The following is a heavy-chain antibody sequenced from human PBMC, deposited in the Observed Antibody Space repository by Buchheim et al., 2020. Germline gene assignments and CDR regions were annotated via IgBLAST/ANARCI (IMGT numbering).Heavy chain of an antibody. D-gene: IGHD5-12*01. CDR3: AREASGPFDP. CDR2: IKSDGSTT. V-gene: IGHV3-74*01. Sequence: EVQLVESGGGLVQPGGSLRLSCAASGFTFSRHWMHWVRQAPGKGLVWVSHIKSDGSTTAYADSVKGRFTISRDNAKNTLFLQMNSLRVEDTAVYYCAREASGPFDPWGQGTL. J-gene: IGHJ5*02. CDR1: GFTFSRHW.